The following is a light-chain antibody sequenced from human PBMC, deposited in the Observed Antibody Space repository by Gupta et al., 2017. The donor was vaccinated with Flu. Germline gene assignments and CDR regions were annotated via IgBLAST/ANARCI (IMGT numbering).Light chain of an antibody. CDR3: CSYAGSYTWV. J-gene: IGLJ3*02. CDR1: SSDVRRYDF. V-gene: IGLV2-11*01. Sequence: SDTISCTGTSSDVRRYDFVSWYQQHPGRAPKLMLYDVSKRPSGVPDRFSGSKSGNTAALTISGLQAEDEADYYCCSYAGSYTWVFGGGTKLTVL. CDR2: DVS.